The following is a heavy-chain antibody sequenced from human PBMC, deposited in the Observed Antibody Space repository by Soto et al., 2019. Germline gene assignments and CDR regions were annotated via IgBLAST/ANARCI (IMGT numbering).Heavy chain of an antibody. J-gene: IGHJ6*02. CDR2: INPSGGST. D-gene: IGHD2-2*01. CDR1: GYTFTSYY. V-gene: IGHV1-46*01. CDR3: ARQDPSIVVVPAQENYGMDV. Sequence: ASVKVSCKASGYTFTSYYMHWVRQAPGQGLEWMGIINPSGGSTSYAQKFQGRVTMTRDTSTSTVYMELSSLRSEDTAVYYCARQDPSIVVVPAQENYGMDVWGQGTKVTVSS.